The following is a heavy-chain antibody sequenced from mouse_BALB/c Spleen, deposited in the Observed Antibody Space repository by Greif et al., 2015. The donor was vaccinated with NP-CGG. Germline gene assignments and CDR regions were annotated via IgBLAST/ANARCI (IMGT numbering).Heavy chain of an antibody. Sequence: QVQLQQSGAELVRPGSSVKISCKASGYAFSSYWMNWVKQRPGQGLEWIGQIYPGDGDTNYNGKFKGIATLTANKSSSTAYMQLSSLTSEDSAVYFCARPLYYDYSWFAYWGQGTLVTVSA. V-gene: IGHV1-80*01. CDR3: ARPLYYDYSWFAY. CDR1: GYAFSSYW. CDR2: IYPGDGDT. D-gene: IGHD2-4*01. J-gene: IGHJ3*01.